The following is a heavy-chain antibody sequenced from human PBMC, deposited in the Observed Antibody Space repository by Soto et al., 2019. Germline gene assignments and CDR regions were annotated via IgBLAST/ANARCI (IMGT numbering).Heavy chain of an antibody. J-gene: IGHJ2*01. CDR2: IIPIFGTA. CDR3: ARKVSGCSWGRTDFWYFDL. CDR1: GGTFSSYA. V-gene: IGHV1-69*01. Sequence: QVQLVQSGAEVKTPGSSVKVSCKASGGTFSSYAISWVRQAPGQGLEWMEGIIPIFGTANYAQKFQGRVTITADEPTSTAYVELSSLRAEDTAVYYCARKVSGCSWGRTDFWYFDLWGRGTLVTVSS. D-gene: IGHD2-15*01.